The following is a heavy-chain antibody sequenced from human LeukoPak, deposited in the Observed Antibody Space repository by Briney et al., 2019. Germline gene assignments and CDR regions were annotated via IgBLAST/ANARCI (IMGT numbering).Heavy chain of an antibody. V-gene: IGHV4-59*12. CDR3: ARAYEDKYDILTGYYKVPPGY. Sequence: SETLSLTCTVSGGSLSTYYWSWIRQPPGKGLEWIGYIYNSGSTNYSPSLRSRVTISVDTSKNQFSLKLSSVTAADTAVYYCARAYEDKYDILTGYYKVPPGYWGQGTLVTVSS. D-gene: IGHD3-9*01. CDR2: IYNSGST. J-gene: IGHJ4*02. CDR1: GGSLSTYY.